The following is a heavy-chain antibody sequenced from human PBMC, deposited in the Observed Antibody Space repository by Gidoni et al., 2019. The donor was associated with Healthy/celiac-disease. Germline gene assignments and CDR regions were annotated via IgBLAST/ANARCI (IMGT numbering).Heavy chain of an antibody. CDR2: ISGSGGST. J-gene: IGHJ5*02. D-gene: IGHD3-22*01. V-gene: IGHV3-23*01. CDR1: GFTFSSYA. Sequence: EVQLLESGGGLVQPGGSLRLSCAASGFTFSSYAMSWVRQAPGKGLGWVAAISGSGGSTDYADSVKGRFTISRDNSKNTLYLQMNSLRAEDTAVYYCAPSSHYYDSSGVPRWFDPWGQGTLVTVSS. CDR3: APSSHYYDSSGVPRWFDP.